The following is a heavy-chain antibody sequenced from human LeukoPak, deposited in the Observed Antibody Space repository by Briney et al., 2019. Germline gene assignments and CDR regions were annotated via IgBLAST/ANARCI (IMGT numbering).Heavy chain of an antibody. V-gene: IGHV3-33*01. Sequence: GGSLRLSCAASGFTFSSYGMHWVRQAPGKGLEWVAVIWYDGSNKYYADSVKGRFTISRDNFKNTLYLQMNSLRAEDTAVYYCARGGLGQQLVEYYFDYWGQGTLVTVSS. J-gene: IGHJ4*02. CDR2: IWYDGSNK. CDR1: GFTFSSYG. D-gene: IGHD6-13*01. CDR3: ARGGLGQQLVEYYFDY.